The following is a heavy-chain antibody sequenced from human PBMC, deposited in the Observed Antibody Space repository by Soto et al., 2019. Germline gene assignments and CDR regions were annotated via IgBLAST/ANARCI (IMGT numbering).Heavy chain of an antibody. CDR3: ARGSHDYGDYWNHYYMDV. V-gene: IGHV1-8*01. Sequence: GASVKVSCKASGYTFTSYDINWVRQATGQGLEWMGWMNPNSGNAGYAQKFQGRVTMTRNTSISTAYMELSSLRSEDTAVYYCARGSHDYGDYWNHYYMDVWGKGTTVTVSS. J-gene: IGHJ6*03. D-gene: IGHD4-17*01. CDR2: MNPNSGNA. CDR1: GYTFTSYD.